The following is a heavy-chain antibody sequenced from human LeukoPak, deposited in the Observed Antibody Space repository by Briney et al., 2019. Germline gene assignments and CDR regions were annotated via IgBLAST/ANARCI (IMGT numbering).Heavy chain of an antibody. CDR2: IYSSGNT. CDR1: GASISSSNYY. D-gene: IGHD3-9*01. V-gene: IGHV4-39*06. CDR3: ASSLLRYFDWYYFDY. J-gene: IGHJ4*02. Sequence: SETLSLTCAVSGASISSSNYYWGWVRQSPGKGLEWIGNIYSSGNTYYNASLKSRVTMYIDTSKNQFPLKLSSVTAADTAVYYCASSLLRYFDWYYFDYWGQGTLVTVSS.